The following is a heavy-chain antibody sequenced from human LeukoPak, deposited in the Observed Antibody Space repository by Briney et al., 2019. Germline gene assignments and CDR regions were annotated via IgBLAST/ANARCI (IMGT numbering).Heavy chain of an antibody. V-gene: IGHV1-69*06. CDR1: GGTFSSYA. Sequence: SVKVSCKASGGTFSSYAISWVRQAPGQGLEWMGGIIPIFGTANYAQKFQGRVTITADKSTSTAYMELSSLRSEDTAVYCCARGDSGYDSLDYWGQGTLVTVSS. CDR2: IIPIFGTA. J-gene: IGHJ4*02. CDR3: ARGDSGYDSLDY. D-gene: IGHD5-12*01.